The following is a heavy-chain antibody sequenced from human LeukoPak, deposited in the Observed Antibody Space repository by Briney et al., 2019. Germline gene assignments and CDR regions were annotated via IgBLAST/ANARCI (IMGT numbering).Heavy chain of an antibody. V-gene: IGHV4-34*01. CDR1: GGSFSGYY. Sequence: SETLSLTCAVYGGSFSGYYWSWIRQPPGKGLEWIGEINHSGSTNYNPSLKSRVTISVDTSKNQFSLKLSSVTAADTAVYYCARGLSAVVYWGQGTLVTVSS. CDR2: INHSGST. J-gene: IGHJ4*02. CDR3: ARGLSAVVY. D-gene: IGHD3-16*02.